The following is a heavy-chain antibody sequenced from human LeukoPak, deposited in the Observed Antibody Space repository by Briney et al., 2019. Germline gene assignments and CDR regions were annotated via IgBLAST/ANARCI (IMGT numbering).Heavy chain of an antibody. V-gene: IGHV1-2*02. J-gene: IGHJ3*02. D-gene: IGHD3-10*01. Sequence: GASVKVSCKASGYTFTGYYMHWVRQAPGQGLEWMGWINPNSGGTNYAQKFQGRVTMTRDTSISTAYMELSRLRSDDTAVYYCARENVKYYYGSGTLDIWGQGTMVTVSS. CDR1: GYTFTGYY. CDR2: INPNSGGT. CDR3: ARENVKYYYGSGTLDI.